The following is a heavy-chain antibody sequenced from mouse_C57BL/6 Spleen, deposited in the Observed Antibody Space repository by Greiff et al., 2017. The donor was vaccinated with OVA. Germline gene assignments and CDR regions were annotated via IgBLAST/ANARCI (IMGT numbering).Heavy chain of an antibody. Sequence: VQRVESGPELVKPGASVKISCKASGYAFSSSWMNWVKQRPGKGLEWIGRIYPGDGDTNYNGKFKGKATLTADKSSSTAYMQLSSLTSEDSAVYFCARSGNYYGSSYYFDYWGQGTTLTVSS. D-gene: IGHD1-1*01. CDR1: GYAFSSSW. CDR2: IYPGDGDT. J-gene: IGHJ2*01. V-gene: IGHV1-82*01. CDR3: ARSGNYYGSSYYFDY.